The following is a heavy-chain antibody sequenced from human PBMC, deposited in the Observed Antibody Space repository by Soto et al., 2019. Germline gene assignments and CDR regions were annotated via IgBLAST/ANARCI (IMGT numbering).Heavy chain of an antibody. V-gene: IGHV4-34*01. CDR2: INHSGST. Sequence: SETLSLTCAVYGGSFSGYYWSWIRQPPGKGLEWIGEINHSGSTNYNPSLKSRVTISVDTSKNQFSLKLSSVTAADTAVYYCARGPHYIVVVVAATPWFDPWGQGTLVTVS. J-gene: IGHJ5*02. D-gene: IGHD2-15*01. CDR1: GGSFSGYY. CDR3: ARGPHYIVVVVAATPWFDP.